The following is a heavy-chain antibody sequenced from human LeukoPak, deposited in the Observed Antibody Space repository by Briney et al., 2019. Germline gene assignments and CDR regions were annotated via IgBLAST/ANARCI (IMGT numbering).Heavy chain of an antibody. CDR3: ARDPSGETTVTVNDY. D-gene: IGHD4-17*01. V-gene: IGHV3-7*01. CDR1: GFTFSSYW. J-gene: IGHJ4*02. CDR2: IKQDGSEK. Sequence: GGSLRLSCAASGFTFSSYWMSWVRQAPGKGLEWVANIKQDGSEKYYVDSVKGRFTISRDNAKNSLYLQMNSLRAEDTAVYYCARDPSGETTVTVNDYWGQGTLVTVSS.